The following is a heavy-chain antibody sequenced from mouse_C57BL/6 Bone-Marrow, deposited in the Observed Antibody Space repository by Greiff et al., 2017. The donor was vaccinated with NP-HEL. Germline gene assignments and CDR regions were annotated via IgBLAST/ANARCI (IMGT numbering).Heavy chain of an antibody. CDR3: SGYVFAY. D-gene: IGHD3-2*02. CDR1: GFNIKDDY. V-gene: IGHV14-4*01. J-gene: IGHJ3*01. Sequence: EVQVVESGAELVRPGASVKLSCTASGFNIKDDYMHWVKQRPEQGLEWIGWIDPENGDTEYASKFQGKATITADTSSNTAYLQLSSLTSEDTAVYYCSGYVFAYWGQGTLVTVSA. CDR2: IDPENGDT.